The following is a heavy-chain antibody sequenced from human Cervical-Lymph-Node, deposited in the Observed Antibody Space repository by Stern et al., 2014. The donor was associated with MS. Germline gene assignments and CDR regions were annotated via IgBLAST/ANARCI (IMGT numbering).Heavy chain of an antibody. Sequence: QVQLQESGPGLVKPSETLSLTCTVSGDSISSYYWSWIRQPPGKGLEWIGYIYYSGNTNYNPSLKSRVTMSVDTSKNQFSLKLSSVTAADTAVYYCARGGAAAGTLLYWYFDLWGRGTLVTVSS. V-gene: IGHV4-59*01. J-gene: IGHJ2*01. D-gene: IGHD6-13*01. CDR3: ARGGAAAGTLLYWYFDL. CDR2: IYYSGNT. CDR1: GDSISSYY.